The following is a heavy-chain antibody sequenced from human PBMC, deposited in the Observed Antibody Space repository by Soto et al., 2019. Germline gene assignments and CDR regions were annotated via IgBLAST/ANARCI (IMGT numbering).Heavy chain of an antibody. V-gene: IGHV4-59*01. Sequence: SGTLSLTCSVSCASISSYYWTWIRQPPGGGLEWIGYMHHTQGTNDNPSLRGRVHMSIDTSMNQFSLRLTSVTAADTAVYYCARVPFVGYFDWLDPWGHGTLVTVSS. CDR1: CASISSYY. J-gene: IGHJ5*02. CDR3: ARVPFVGYFDWLDP. CDR2: MHHTQGT. D-gene: IGHD3-9*01.